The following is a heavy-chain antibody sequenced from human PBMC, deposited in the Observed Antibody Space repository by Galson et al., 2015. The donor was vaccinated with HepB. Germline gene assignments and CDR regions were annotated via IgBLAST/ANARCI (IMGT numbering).Heavy chain of an antibody. V-gene: IGHV3-30*04. CDR2: ISYDGSNK. CDR1: GFTFSSYA. Sequence: SLRLSCAASGFTFSSYAMHWVRQAPGKGLEWVAVISYDGSNKYYADSVKGRFTISRDNSKNTLYLQMNSLRAEDTAVYYCAREPSRGYYYYGMDVWGQGTTVTVSS. J-gene: IGHJ6*02. CDR3: AREPSRGYYYYGMDV. D-gene: IGHD3-10*01.